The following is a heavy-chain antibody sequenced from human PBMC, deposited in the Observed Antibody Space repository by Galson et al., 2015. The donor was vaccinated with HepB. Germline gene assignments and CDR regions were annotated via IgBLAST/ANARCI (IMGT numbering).Heavy chain of an antibody. CDR2: ISYDGSNK. D-gene: IGHD2-15*01. V-gene: IGHV3-30-3*01. Sequence: SLRLSCAASGFTFSSYAMHWVRQAPGKGLEWVAVISYDGSNKYYVDSVKGRFTISRDNAKNSLYLQMNGLRAEDTAVYYCARDIVVVVAATYYFDYWGQGTLVTVSS. J-gene: IGHJ4*02. CDR3: ARDIVVVVAATYYFDY. CDR1: GFTFSSYA.